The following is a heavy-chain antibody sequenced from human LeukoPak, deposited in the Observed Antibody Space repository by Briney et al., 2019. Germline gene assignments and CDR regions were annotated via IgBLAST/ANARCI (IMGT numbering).Heavy chain of an antibody. CDR2: IKSKTDGGTT. Sequence: KPGGSLRLSCAASGFTFSNAWMSWVRQAPGKGLEWVGRIKSKTDGGTTDYAAPVKGRFTISRDDSKSIAYLQMNSLKTEDTAVYYCTRDHGDYDTYYMDVWGKGTTVTVSS. D-gene: IGHD4-17*01. J-gene: IGHJ6*03. V-gene: IGHV3-15*01. CDR3: TRDHGDYDTYYMDV. CDR1: GFTFSNAW.